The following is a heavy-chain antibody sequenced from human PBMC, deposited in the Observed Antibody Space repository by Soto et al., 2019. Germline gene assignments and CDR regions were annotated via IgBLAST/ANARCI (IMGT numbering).Heavy chain of an antibody. CDR2: ISGSGGST. J-gene: IGHJ4*02. Sequence: EVQLVESGGGLVQPGGSLRLSCAASGFTFSTYAMTWVRQAPGKGLEWVSGISGSGGSTYHADSVKGRFTISRDSSKNTVYLQMNSLRAEDTAVYYYAKGVGAKRYYFDYRGQGTLVTVSS. CDR3: AKGVGAKRYYFDY. CDR1: GFTFSTYA. D-gene: IGHD1-26*01. V-gene: IGHV3-23*04.